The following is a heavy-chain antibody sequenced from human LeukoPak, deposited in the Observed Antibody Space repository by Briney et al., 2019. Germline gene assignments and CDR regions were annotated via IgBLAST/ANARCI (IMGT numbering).Heavy chain of an antibody. CDR1: GFTFSSYA. Sequence: GGSLRLSCAASGFTFSSYAMHWVRQAPGEGLEWVAAILYDRSNKYYADSVKGRFTISRDNSKNTLYLQMNSLRAEDTAVYYCARDGSYGMDVWGQGTTVTVSS. CDR3: ARDGSYGMDV. J-gene: IGHJ6*02. V-gene: IGHV3-30*03. CDR2: ILYDRSNK.